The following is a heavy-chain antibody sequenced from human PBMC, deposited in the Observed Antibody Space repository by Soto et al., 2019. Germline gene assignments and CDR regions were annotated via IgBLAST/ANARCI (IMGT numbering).Heavy chain of an antibody. V-gene: IGHV3-7*05. CDR3: GRGFGGTL. J-gene: IGHJ4*02. D-gene: IGHD2-15*01. CDR1: GFTFNNYY. CDR2: INQDGSAK. Sequence: EVQLVESGGGLVQPGGSLRLSCAASGFTFNNYYMVWVRQAPGRGLEWVANINQDGSAKYYVDTVKGRFTISRDNAKSSLYLQIIRLGAEDTATYYCGRGFGGTLWVQGSVVTVSS.